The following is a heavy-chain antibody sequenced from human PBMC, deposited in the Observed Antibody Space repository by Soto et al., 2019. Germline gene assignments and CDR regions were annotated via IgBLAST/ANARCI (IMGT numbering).Heavy chain of an antibody. CDR3: AKARCTTSNCYVPDY. CDR2: ISGSGGSP. J-gene: IGHJ4*02. CDR1: GFSFSTYT. V-gene: IGHV3-23*01. Sequence: PGGSLRLSCAASGFSFSTYTMSWVRRAPGKGLEWVSAISGSGGSPSYADSVQGRFTISRDNPKKTLYLQMNNLRAEDTSVYYCAKARCTTSNCYVPDYWGQGTLVTVSS. D-gene: IGHD2-8*01.